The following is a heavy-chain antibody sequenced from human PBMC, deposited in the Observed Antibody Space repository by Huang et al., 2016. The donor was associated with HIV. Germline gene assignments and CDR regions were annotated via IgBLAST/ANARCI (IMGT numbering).Heavy chain of an antibody. CDR3: AREREYSVGWGWGGHYSDY. J-gene: IGHJ4*02. Sequence: QVQLVQSGGEVKKPGASVRVSCKASGYTFITSYGITWVRQAPGEGLEGMEWTKAQDVKQSYAQKGRGRVTLPRETATSPGDMELGGLRPEDTAVYSWAREREYSVGWGWGGHYSDYWGQGTLVTVSS. CDR2: TKAQDVKQ. V-gene: IGHV1-18*04. D-gene: IGHD5-12*01. CDR1: GYTFITSYG.